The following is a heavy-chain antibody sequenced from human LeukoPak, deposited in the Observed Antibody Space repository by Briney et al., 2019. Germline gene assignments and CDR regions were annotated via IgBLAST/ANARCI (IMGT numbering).Heavy chain of an antibody. J-gene: IGHJ4*02. Sequence: PGESLRLSCAASVYTFSSYRMSWVREAPWKGLEWVANIKQDGSEKYYVDSVKGRFTISRDNAKNSLYLQMNSLRAEDTAVYYCSGALHWEYWGQGTLVTVSS. CDR2: IKQDGSEK. CDR3: SGALHWEY. V-gene: IGHV3-7*01. D-gene: IGHD1-26*01. CDR1: VYTFSSYR.